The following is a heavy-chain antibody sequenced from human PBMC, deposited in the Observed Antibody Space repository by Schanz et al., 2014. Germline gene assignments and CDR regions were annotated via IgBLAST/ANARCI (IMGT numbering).Heavy chain of an antibody. Sequence: QVQLVQSGAEVKKPGSSVKVSCKASGGTFSSSTLTWVRQAPGQGLEWMGRIIPILDKTNYAQKFQGRVTMTRDTSTSTVYMELSSLRAEDTAVYYCAKSQGSSFDSWGQGTLVTVSS. D-gene: IGHD6-13*01. CDR2: IIPILDKT. CDR1: GGTFSSST. J-gene: IGHJ4*02. V-gene: IGHV1-69*02. CDR3: AKSQGSSFDS.